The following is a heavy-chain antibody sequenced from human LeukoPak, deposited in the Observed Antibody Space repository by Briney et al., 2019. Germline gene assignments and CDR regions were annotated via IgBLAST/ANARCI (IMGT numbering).Heavy chain of an antibody. Sequence: AGGSLRLSCAASGFIFSKYWMTWVRQAPGKGLEWVANIKRDGSVIHYVDSVKGRFTTSRDNAKNSLFLQMNSLRAEDTAVYYCARDLIAATDYWGQGTLVTVSS. D-gene: IGHD6-13*01. CDR2: IKRDGSVI. V-gene: IGHV3-7*01. J-gene: IGHJ4*02. CDR3: ARDLIAATDY. CDR1: GFIFSKYW.